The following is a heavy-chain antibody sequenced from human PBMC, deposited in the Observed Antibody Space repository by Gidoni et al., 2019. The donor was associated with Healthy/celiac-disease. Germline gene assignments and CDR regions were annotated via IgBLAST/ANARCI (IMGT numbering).Heavy chain of an antibody. CDR3: ENAMVRGENRYYYYGMDV. D-gene: IGHD3-10*01. J-gene: IGHJ6*02. CDR2: IITILGTT. Sequence: QVQLVQSGAELKKPGSSVKVSCKASGGTFSSYAISWVRQAPGQGLEWRGGIITILGTTNNAQKCKGRVTNTADETTSTADRELSSLRSEDTAVYYCENAMVRGENRYYYYGMDVWGQGTTVTVSS. V-gene: IGHV1-69*01. CDR1: GGTFSSYA.